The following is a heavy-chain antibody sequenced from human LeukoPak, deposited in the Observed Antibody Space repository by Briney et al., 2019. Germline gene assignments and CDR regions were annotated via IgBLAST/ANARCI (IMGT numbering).Heavy chain of an antibody. Sequence: PSETLSLTCAVYGGSFSGYYWSWIRQPPGKGLEWIGEINHSGSTNYNPSLKSRVTISVDTSKNQFSLKLSSVTAADTAVYYCARDPYRRYTAPRYFDYWGQGTLVTVSS. J-gene: IGHJ4*02. D-gene: IGHD5-18*01. CDR1: GGSFSGYY. CDR2: INHSGST. CDR3: ARDPYRRYTAPRYFDY. V-gene: IGHV4-34*01.